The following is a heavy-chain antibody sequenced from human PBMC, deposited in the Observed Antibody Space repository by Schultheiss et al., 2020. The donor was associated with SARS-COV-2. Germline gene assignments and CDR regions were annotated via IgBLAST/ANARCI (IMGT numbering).Heavy chain of an antibody. D-gene: IGHD6-19*01. CDR1: GFTFSSYE. V-gene: IGHV3-48*03. Sequence: GGSLRLSCAASGFTFSSYEMNWVRQAPGKGLEWVSYISSSGSTIYYADSVKGRFTISRDNAKNSLYLQMNSLRAEDTAVYYCAKDGEPWLAGYYFDYWGQGTLVTVSS. CDR3: AKDGEPWLAGYYFDY. J-gene: IGHJ4*02. CDR2: ISSSGSTI.